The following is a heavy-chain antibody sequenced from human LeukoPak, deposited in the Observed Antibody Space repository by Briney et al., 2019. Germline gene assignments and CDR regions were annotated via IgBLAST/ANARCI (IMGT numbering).Heavy chain of an antibody. CDR1: GFTFDIYA. V-gene: IGHV3-9*01. J-gene: IGHJ4*02. CDR3: AKDARWQQLKTGGYYFDY. CDR2: IGWNGGNI. D-gene: IGHD6-13*01. Sequence: GGSLRLSCAASGFTFDIYAMHWVRQLPGKGLEWVSGIGWNGGNIGYADSVKGRFTISRDNSKNTLYLQMNSLRAEDTAVYYCAKDARWQQLKTGGYYFDYWSQGTLVTVSS.